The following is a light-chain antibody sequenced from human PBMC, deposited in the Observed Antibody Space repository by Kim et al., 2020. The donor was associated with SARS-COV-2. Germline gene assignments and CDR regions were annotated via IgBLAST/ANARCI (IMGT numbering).Light chain of an antibody. J-gene: IGLJ3*02. Sequence: GQRVTISFSGSNANIGSHTVNWYQQLPGTAPTLLIYTDNQRPSGVPDRFSGSKSGTSASLAISGLQPEDEADYYCAAWDDSLPGVVFGGGTQLTVL. CDR2: TDN. V-gene: IGLV1-44*01. CDR3: AAWDDSLPGVV. CDR1: NANIGSHT.